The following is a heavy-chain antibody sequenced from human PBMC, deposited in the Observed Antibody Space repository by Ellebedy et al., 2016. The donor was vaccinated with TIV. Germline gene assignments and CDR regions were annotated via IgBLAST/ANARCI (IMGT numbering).Heavy chain of an antibody. D-gene: IGHD6-19*01. J-gene: IGHJ6*02. Sequence: PGGSLRLSCAASGFTLSLYSMNWVRQAPGKGLEWISSIRSGSSSIYYADSVKGRFTITRDNDKNLLYLQMSSLRVEDTAVYYCARDFRQWLAQGDALDVWGQGTTVTVSS. CDR2: IRSGSSSI. V-gene: IGHV3-48*01. CDR1: GFTLSLYS. CDR3: ARDFRQWLAQGDALDV.